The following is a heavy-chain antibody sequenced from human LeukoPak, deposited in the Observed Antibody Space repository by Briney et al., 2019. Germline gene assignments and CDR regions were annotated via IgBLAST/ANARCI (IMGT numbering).Heavy chain of an antibody. CDR1: GYTLTELS. V-gene: IGHV1-24*01. Sequence: VASVKVSCKVSGYTLTELSMHWVRQAPGKGLEWMGGFDPEDGETIYAQKFRGRVTMTEDTSTDTAYMELSSLRSEDTAVYYCATDRRVEQWLVRGWFDPWGQGTLVTVSS. D-gene: IGHD6-19*01. CDR3: ATDRRVEQWLVRGWFDP. CDR2: FDPEDGET. J-gene: IGHJ5*02.